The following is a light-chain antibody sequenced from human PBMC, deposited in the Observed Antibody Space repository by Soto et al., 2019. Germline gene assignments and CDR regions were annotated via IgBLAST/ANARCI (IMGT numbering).Light chain of an antibody. CDR3: NSYTSSSTLYV. V-gene: IGLV2-14*01. J-gene: IGLJ1*01. CDR2: EVS. Sequence: QSVLTQPASVSGSPGQSITISCTGISSDVGDYDYVSWYQQHPGKVPRLMIYEVSNRPSGVSDRFSGSRSDNTASLTISGLQAEDEADYYCNSYTSSSTLYVFGTGTKLTVL. CDR1: SSDVGDYDY.